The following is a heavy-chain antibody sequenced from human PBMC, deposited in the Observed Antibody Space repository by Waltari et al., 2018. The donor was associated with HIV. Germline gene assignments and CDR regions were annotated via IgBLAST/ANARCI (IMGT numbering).Heavy chain of an antibody. CDR1: GGSFTCHF. Sequence: QVALQQWGTRLLKPSGTLSRTCAVYGGSFTCHFWTSIRETPGEGLQWIGEMNDGGKSNYNPTLTSRAVMTIDPSKKQFSLKLKSVTAADTGVYYCARGPRPSTVTAPGWYFDLWGRGTLVTVSS. CDR3: ARGPRPSTVTAPGWYFDL. V-gene: IGHV4-34*02. CDR2: MNDGGKS. J-gene: IGHJ2*01. D-gene: IGHD2-21*02.